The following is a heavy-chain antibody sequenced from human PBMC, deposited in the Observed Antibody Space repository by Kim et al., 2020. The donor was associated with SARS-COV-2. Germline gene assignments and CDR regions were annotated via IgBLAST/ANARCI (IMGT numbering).Heavy chain of an antibody. J-gene: IGHJ6*02. D-gene: IGHD2-2*01. CDR1: GFTFSSYG. Sequence: GGSLRLSCAASGFTFSSYGMHWVRQAPGKGLEWVAVIRYDGSNKYYADSVKGRFTISRDNSKNTLYLQMNSLRAEDRAVYYCAKGLVPAAMRYYYYGMEVRGEAT. V-gene: IGHV3-33*06. CDR2: IRYDGSNK. CDR3: AKGLVPAAMRYYYYGMEV.